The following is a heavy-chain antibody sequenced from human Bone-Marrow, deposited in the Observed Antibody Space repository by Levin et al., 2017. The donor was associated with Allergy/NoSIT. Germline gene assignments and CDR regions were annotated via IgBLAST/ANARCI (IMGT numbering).Heavy chain of an antibody. V-gene: IGHV3-73*01. Sequence: PGGSLRLSCAASGFPISGSAIYWVRQASGKGLQWVGRIRSKTNNYATTYAASMKGRFTISRDDSKNTAYLQMNGLETEDTAVYFCAAHSMAAETWGLYFYPMDVWGQGTTVTVSS. CDR1: GFPISGSA. D-gene: IGHD6-13*01. CDR2: IRSKTNNYAT. CDR3: AAHSMAAETWGLYFYPMDV. J-gene: IGHJ6*02.